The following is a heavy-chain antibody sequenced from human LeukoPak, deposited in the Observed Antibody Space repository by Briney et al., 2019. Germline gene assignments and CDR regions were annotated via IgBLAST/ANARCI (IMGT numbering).Heavy chain of an antibody. CDR2: IHYSGST. CDR1: GXSISSYY. CDR3: ARNDI. J-gene: IGHJ3*02. V-gene: IGHV4-59*01. Sequence: SETLSLTCTVSGXSISSYYWSWIRQPPGKGLEWIGYIHYSGSTNYNPSLKSRVTTSVNTSKNEFSLKLTSVTAADTAVYYCARNDIWGQGTMVTVSS.